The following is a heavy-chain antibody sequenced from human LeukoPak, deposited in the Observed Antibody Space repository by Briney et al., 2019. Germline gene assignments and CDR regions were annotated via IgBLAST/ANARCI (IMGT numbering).Heavy chain of an antibody. J-gene: IGHJ4*02. Sequence: SATLSLTCTVSGGSISSSYCNWIRQPPGKGLEWIGYIYYSGSTDYNPPLQSRVTMSIDTSKNQFSLTLSSVTAADTAVYYCAIYDVSGYKYNYIAHWGQGTLVTVSS. CDR1: GGSISSSY. V-gene: IGHV4-59*01. CDR3: AIYDVSGYKYNYIAH. CDR2: IYYSGST. D-gene: IGHD3-22*01.